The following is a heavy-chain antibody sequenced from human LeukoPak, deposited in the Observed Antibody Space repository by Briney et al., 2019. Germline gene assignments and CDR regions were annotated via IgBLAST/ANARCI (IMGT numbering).Heavy chain of an antibody. Sequence: SETLSLTCVVSGGSIGSGNWWSWVRQPPGKGLEWTGEIYHSGSTNYDSSLKSRVTISVDKSKNQFSLKLSSVTAADTAMYYCARGGTTVAGTFWFDPWGQGTLVTVSS. CDR2: IYHSGST. CDR1: GGSIGSGNW. CDR3: ARGGTTVAGTFWFDP. V-gene: IGHV4-4*02. J-gene: IGHJ5*02. D-gene: IGHD6-19*01.